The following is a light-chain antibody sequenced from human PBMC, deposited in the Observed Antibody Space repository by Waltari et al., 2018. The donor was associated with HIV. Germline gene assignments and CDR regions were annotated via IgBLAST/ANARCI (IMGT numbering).Light chain of an antibody. CDR1: SSNIGRDT. J-gene: IGLJ3*02. CDR2: NNN. Sequence: QSVLTPPPSASGTPGQRVTIPCSGGSSNIGRDTVNWYQHLPGTAPKLLIYNNNRRPSGVPGRFSGSKSGTSASLAISGLQSEDEADYYCASWDGSLNGWVFGGGTKLTVL. CDR3: ASWDGSLNGWV. V-gene: IGLV1-44*01.